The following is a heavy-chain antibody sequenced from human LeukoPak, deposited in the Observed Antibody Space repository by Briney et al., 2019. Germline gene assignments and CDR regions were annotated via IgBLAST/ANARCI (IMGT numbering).Heavy chain of an antibody. CDR1: GFNFRYFW. J-gene: IGHJ2*01. D-gene: IGHD6-13*01. CDR2: INHDGRET. CDR3: AKGYIIAGRQWYLDL. Sequence: GGSLRLTCLGSGFNFRYFWMSWVRQGPGKGLEWVANINHDGRETYYADSVKGRFIISRDNAMDSLYLQMNSLRAEDAAVYYCAKGYIIAGRQWYLDLWGRGTLVGVSS. V-gene: IGHV3-7*01.